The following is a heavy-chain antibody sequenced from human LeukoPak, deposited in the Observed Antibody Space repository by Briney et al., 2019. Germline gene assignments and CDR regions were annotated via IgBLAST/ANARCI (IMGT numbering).Heavy chain of an antibody. D-gene: IGHD3-22*01. CDR3: ARDYYDSSGYFRTNY. CDR2: MNPNSGNT. J-gene: IGHJ4*02. V-gene: IGHV1-8*01. CDR1: GYTFTGYD. Sequence: GASVKVSCKASGYTFTGYDINWVRQATGQGLEWMGWMNPNSGNTGYAQKFQGRVTMTRNTSISTAYMELSSLRSEDTAVYYCARDYYDSSGYFRTNYWGQGTLVTVSS.